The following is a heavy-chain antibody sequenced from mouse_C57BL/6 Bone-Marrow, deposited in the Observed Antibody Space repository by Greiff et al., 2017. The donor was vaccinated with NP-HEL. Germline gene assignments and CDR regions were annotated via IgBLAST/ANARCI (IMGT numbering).Heavy chain of an antibody. CDR3: ARGTLYWYFDV. J-gene: IGHJ1*03. V-gene: IGHV1-63*01. CDR2: IYPGGGYT. D-gene: IGHD3-3*01. CDR1: GYTFTNYW. Sequence: QVHVKQSGAELVRPGTSVKMSCKASGYTFTNYWIGWAKQRPGHGLEWIGDIYPGGGYTNYNEKFKGKATLTADKSSSTAYMQFSSLTSEDSAIYYCARGTLYWYFDVWGTGTTVTVSS.